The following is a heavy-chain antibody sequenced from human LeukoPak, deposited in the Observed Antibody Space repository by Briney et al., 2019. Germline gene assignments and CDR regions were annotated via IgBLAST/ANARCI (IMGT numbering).Heavy chain of an antibody. D-gene: IGHD3-22*01. CDR3: AKVPYENYYYYMDV. Sequence: GGSLRLSCAASGFTFSNYGMTWVRQAPGKGLEWVSAISGSGGITHYADSVKGRFTISRDNSKNTLYMQMNSLRAEDTAVYYCAKVPYENYYYYMDVWAKGPRSPSP. CDR1: GFTFSNYG. V-gene: IGHV3-23*01. J-gene: IGHJ6*03. CDR2: ISGSGGIT.